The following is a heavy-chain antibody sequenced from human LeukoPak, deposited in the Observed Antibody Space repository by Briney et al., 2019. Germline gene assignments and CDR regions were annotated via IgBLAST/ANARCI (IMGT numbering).Heavy chain of an antibody. V-gene: IGHV4-39*07. J-gene: IGHJ6*03. CDR2: IYYSGSA. CDR3: ARAHSWLRFLYYYMDV. D-gene: IGHD5-12*01. CDR1: GDSISRNDYY. Sequence: SETLSLTCTVSGDSISRNDYYWGWIRQPPGKGLEWIGTIYYSGSAYYSPSLKSRVTISVDTSKTQSSLKLSSGTAADTTVYYCARAHSWLRFLYYYMDVWGEGTTVTVSS.